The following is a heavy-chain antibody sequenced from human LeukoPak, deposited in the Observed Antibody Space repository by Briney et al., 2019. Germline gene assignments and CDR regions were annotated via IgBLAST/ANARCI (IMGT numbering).Heavy chain of an antibody. CDR2: ISSSSYI. D-gene: IGHD3-22*01. CDR1: GFTFSSYS. CDR3: ARDPGGSPYYYDSSGYYHLDY. Sequence: GGSLRLSCAASGFTFSSYSMNWVRQAPGKGLEWVSSISSSSYIYYADSVKGRFTISRDNAKNSLYLQMNSLRAEDTAVYYCARDPGGSPYYYDSSGYYHLDYWGQGTLVTVSS. V-gene: IGHV3-21*01. J-gene: IGHJ4*02.